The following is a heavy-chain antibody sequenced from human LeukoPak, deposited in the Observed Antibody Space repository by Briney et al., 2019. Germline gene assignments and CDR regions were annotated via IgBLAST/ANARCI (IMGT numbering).Heavy chain of an antibody. CDR2: IKEDGTEE. V-gene: IGHV3-7*05. CDR1: GVTFSSSL. CDR3: ARWNNDWEFDY. J-gene: IGHJ4*02. D-gene: IGHD1/OR15-1a*01. Sequence: GGPLRLSCAPSGVTFSSSLMTWVRQASAKGLEWVAHIKEDGTEEYYVHSLKGRFTISRENAKNSLYLQLNSLRAEDTAVYYCARWNNDWEFDYWGQGTLVSVSS.